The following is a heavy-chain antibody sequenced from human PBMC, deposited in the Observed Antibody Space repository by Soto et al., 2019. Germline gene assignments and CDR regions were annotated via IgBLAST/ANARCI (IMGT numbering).Heavy chain of an antibody. V-gene: IGHV3-30*18. CDR3: TEETYSAPVDY. D-gene: IGHD2-15*01. CDR1: GFTFSSYG. CDR2: ISYDGSNK. Sequence: QVQLVESGGGVVQPGRSLRLSCAASGFTFSSYGMHWVRQAPGKGLEWVAVISYDGSNKYYADSEKGRFTISRDNSKNRLYLKITIHRAEDTAGDYGTEETYSAPVDYWGQGTLVTVAS. J-gene: IGHJ4*02.